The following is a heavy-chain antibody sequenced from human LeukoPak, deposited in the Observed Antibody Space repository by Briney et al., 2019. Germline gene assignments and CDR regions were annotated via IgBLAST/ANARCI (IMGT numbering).Heavy chain of an antibody. CDR3: ARRGSYSFYYYYGMDV. D-gene: IGHD1-26*01. CDR1: GFTFSSYG. Sequence: GGSLRLSCAASGFTFSSYGMHWARQAPGKGLEWVAVIWYDGSNKYYADSVKGRFTISRDNSKNTLYLQMNSLRAEDTAVYYCARRGSYSFYYYYGMDVWGQGTTVTVSS. J-gene: IGHJ6*02. V-gene: IGHV3-33*01. CDR2: IWYDGSNK.